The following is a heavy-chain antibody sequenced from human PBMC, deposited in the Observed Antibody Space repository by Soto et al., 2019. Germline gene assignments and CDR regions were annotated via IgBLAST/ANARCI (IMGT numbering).Heavy chain of an antibody. CDR1: GGTFSSYA. CDR3: VRVVAIPGYPDN. D-gene: IGHD5-12*01. Sequence: QVQLVQSGAEVRQPASSVKVSCKTSGGTFSSYAISWVRQAPGQGLEWMGGIVPIVDTSTYAQKFQGRVTITAAVSTSTVYMELSSLRSDDTAVYYCVRVVAIPGYPDNWGQGTLVTVSS. V-gene: IGHV1-69*12. J-gene: IGHJ4*02. CDR2: IVPIVDTS.